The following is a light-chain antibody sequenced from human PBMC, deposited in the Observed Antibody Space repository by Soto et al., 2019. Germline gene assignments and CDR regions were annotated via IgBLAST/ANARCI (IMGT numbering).Light chain of an antibody. CDR2: DAT. CDR1: QDITER. Sequence: DIQMPQSPASLSASVGDRVTISCQASQDITERLNWYQQTPGRAPKLLIYDATSLEAGVPSRFCGSGSGTDFTFTISSLQAEDIVTYYCQHYAGRPITFGQGRRLEIK. V-gene: IGKV1-33*01. CDR3: QHYAGRPIT. J-gene: IGKJ5*01.